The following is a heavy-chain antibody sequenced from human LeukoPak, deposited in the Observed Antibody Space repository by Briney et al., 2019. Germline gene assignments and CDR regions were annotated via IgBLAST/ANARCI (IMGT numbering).Heavy chain of an antibody. J-gene: IGHJ5*02. CDR1: GFTFSTYS. Sequence: QPGGSLRVSCAASGFTFSTYSMNWVRQAPGKGLEWVSYISSSGSTINYADSVKGRFSISRDNAKNSLFLQMNRLRAEDTALYYCVRGAGYFRSSFDPWGQGTLVTVSS. CDR3: VRGAGYFRSSFDP. V-gene: IGHV3-48*04. D-gene: IGHD2-15*01. CDR2: ISSSGSTI.